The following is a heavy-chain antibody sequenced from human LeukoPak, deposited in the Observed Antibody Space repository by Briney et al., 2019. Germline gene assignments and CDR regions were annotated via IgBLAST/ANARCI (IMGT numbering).Heavy chain of an antibody. Sequence: SETLSLTCTVSGGSISSHYWTWIRHSPVKGLEWIGDISNSGSTSYNPSLKSRVTISIDTSKNQFSLKLSSVTAADTDVYYCGREALVGDCSYYYMDVWGKGTTVTVSS. CDR2: ISNSGST. V-gene: IGHV4-59*11. CDR3: GREALVGDCSYYYMDV. CDR1: GGSISSHY. J-gene: IGHJ6*03. D-gene: IGHD2-15*01.